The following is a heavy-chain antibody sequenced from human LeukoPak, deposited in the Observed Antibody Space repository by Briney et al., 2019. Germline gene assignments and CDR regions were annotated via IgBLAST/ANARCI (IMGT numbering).Heavy chain of an antibody. J-gene: IGHJ5*02. CDR1: GFTFTRYD. V-gene: IGHV1-8*01. CDR2: MNPNNGNT. Sequence: ASVKVSCKACGFTFTRYDIIWVRQATGQGLEWMGWMNPNNGNTGYAQTFQGRVTMTRDTFTSTAYMELRSLTSEDTAVYYCVRDGEGLAISANYWFDLWGQGTLVTVSS. D-gene: IGHD3-10*01. CDR3: VRDGEGLAISANYWFDL.